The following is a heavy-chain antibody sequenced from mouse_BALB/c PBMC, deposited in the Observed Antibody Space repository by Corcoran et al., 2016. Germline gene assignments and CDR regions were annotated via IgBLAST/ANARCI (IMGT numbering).Heavy chain of an antibody. V-gene: IGHV1-26*01. CDR3: ARDADWYFDV. CDR2: INPNNGGT. CDR1: GYTFTDYY. J-gene: IGHJ1*01. Sequence: EVQLQQSGPELVKPGASVKMSCKASGYTFTDYYMKWLKQSHGKSLEWIGDINPNNGGTSYNQKFKGKATLTVDKSSSTAYMQLNSLTSEDSAVYYCARDADWYFDVWGAGTTVTVSS.